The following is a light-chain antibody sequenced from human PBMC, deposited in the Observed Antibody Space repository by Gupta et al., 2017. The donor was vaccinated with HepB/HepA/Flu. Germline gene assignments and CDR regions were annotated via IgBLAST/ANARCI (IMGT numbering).Light chain of an antibody. V-gene: IGKV1-39*01. CDR2: RAF. J-gene: IGKJ2*01. Sequence: DIQSTQSPSSLCASVGDRVTITCRASHGISNSLSWYQQKPGTAPKLLIYRAFSWQSGVPSRFSGSGSGTDFTLTITSLQPEDSATYFCQQTYGTPYTFGQGSKLEIK. CDR1: HGISNS. CDR3: QQTYGTPYT.